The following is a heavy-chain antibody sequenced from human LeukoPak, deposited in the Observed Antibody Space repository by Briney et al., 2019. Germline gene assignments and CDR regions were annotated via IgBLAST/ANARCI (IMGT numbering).Heavy chain of an antibody. Sequence: SETLSLTCTVSGGSISSYYWSWIRQPPGKGLEWIGSIYHSGSTYYNPSLKSRVTISVDTSKNQFSLKLSSVTAADTAVYYCARGGDGYNSFDYWGQGTLVTVSS. CDR2: IYHSGST. J-gene: IGHJ4*02. V-gene: IGHV4-38-2*02. D-gene: IGHD5-24*01. CDR1: GGSISSYY. CDR3: ARGGDGYNSFDY.